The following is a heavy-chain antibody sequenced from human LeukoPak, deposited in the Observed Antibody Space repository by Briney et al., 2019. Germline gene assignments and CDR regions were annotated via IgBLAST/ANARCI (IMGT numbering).Heavy chain of an antibody. J-gene: IGHJ4*02. D-gene: IGHD3-22*01. Sequence: SETLSLTCAVYGGSFSGYYWSWIRQPPGKGLEWIGEINHSGSTNYNPSLKSRVTISVDTSKNQFSLKLSSVTAADTAVYYCARGGDDKYYDSSGYPSFLDYWGQGTLVTVSS. CDR3: ARGGDDKYYDSSGYPSFLDY. CDR1: GGSFSGYY. V-gene: IGHV4-34*01. CDR2: INHSGST.